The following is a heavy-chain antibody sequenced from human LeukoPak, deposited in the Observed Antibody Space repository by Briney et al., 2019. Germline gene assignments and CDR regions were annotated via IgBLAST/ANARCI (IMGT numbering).Heavy chain of an antibody. V-gene: IGHV3-53*01. CDR2: IYSGGST. D-gene: IGHD5-24*01. J-gene: IGHJ4*02. Sequence: GGSLRLSCAASEFTFDNYAMSWVRQAPGRGLEWVSVIYSGGSTYYADSVKGRFTISRDNSENTLYLQMNSLRAEDTAVYYCARGRLSMGMATMLDDYWGQGTLVTVSS. CDR3: ARGRLSMGMATMLDDY. CDR1: EFTFDNYA.